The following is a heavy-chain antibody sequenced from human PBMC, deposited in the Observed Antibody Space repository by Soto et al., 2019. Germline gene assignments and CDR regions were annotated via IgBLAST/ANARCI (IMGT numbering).Heavy chain of an antibody. V-gene: IGHV4-39*01. CDR3: ASLPRTTVAGSGTDY. J-gene: IGHJ4*02. D-gene: IGHD6-19*01. Sequence: QLQLRESGPGLVKPSETLSLTCTVSGVSISTSDYFWGWIRQPPGKGLEWIASMSSSGRTFYNPSLKSRVPMSVDTSENQFSLRLNSVTAADTAVYYCASLPRTTVAGSGTDYWGQGTLVTVSS. CDR2: MSSSGRT. CDR1: GVSISTSDYF.